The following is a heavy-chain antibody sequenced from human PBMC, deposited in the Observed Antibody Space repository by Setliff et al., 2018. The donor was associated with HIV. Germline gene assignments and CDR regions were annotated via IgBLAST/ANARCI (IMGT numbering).Heavy chain of an antibody. Sequence: PGGSLRLSCAASGFTFSSYFMHWVRQAPGKGLEWVAVIWFDGSKKYFADSVKGRFTISRDNPKNTLCLQMNSLRAEDTAVYYCATRRMGHFDYWGQGTLVTVSS. J-gene: IGHJ4*02. CDR1: GFTFSSYF. CDR2: IWFDGSKK. V-gene: IGHV3-33*03. CDR3: ATRRMGHFDY.